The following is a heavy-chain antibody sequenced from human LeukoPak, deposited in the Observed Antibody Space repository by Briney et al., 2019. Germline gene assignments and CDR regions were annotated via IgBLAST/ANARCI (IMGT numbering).Heavy chain of an antibody. CDR2: ISGRGGST. V-gene: IGHV3-23*01. Sequence: GGSLRLSCAASGFTFSSYAMSWVRQTPGKGLEWVSAISGRGGSTFYADSVKGRFTISRDNSKNTLYLQMNSLRAEDTAPYYCAKVYSSGWYPGYFDYWGQGTLVTVSS. D-gene: IGHD6-19*01. J-gene: IGHJ4*02. CDR1: GFTFSSYA. CDR3: AKVYSSGWYPGYFDY.